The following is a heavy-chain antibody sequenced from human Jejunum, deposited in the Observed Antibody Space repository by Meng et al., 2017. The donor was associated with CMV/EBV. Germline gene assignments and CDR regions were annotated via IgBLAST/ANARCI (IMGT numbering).Heavy chain of an antibody. V-gene: IGHV4-59*01. J-gene: IGHJ4*02. CDR1: RGSIPYNS. Sequence: SRGSIPYNSWSWIRQSARKGLEWIGSISYSGSTNYNPSLKSRVTISMDTSENQFSLKVSSVTAGDTAVYYCARWSGSGNYPFADYWGQGTLVTVSS. CDR3: ARWSGSGNYPFADY. D-gene: IGHD3-10*01. CDR2: ISYSGST.